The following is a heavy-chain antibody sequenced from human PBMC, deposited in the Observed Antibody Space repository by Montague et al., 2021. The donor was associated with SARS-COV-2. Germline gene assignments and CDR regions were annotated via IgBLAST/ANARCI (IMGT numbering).Heavy chain of an antibody. V-gene: IGHV3-11*01. CDR1: GFALSDYY. D-gene: IGHD3-22*01. Sequence: SLRLSCAASGFALSDYYMAWIRQAPGKGLEWLAYTSHSSNTIAYADSVKGRFTISRDNANNSVHLHMTNLRVEDTAVYYCARPPTFYYESSGYYSNWGQGAQVTVTS. CDR2: TSHSSNTI. CDR3: ARPPTFYYESSGYYSN. J-gene: IGHJ4*02.